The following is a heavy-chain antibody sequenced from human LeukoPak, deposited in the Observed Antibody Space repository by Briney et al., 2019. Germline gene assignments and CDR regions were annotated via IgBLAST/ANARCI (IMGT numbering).Heavy chain of an antibody. CDR2: ISGSGGST. D-gene: IGHD3-22*01. V-gene: IGHV3-23*01. CDR1: GFTFSSYA. CDR3: AKDRSPSYYDSSGPFDY. J-gene: IGHJ4*02. Sequence: GSLRLSCAASGFTFSSYAMSWVRQAPGKGLEWVSAISGSGGSTYYADSVKGRFTISRDNSKNTLYLQMNSLRAEDTAVYYCAKDRSPSYYDSSGPFDYWGQGTLVTVSS.